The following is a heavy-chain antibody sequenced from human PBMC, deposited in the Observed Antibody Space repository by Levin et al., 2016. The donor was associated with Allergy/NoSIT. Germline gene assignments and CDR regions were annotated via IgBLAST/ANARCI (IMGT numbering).Heavy chain of an antibody. Sequence: GESLKISCAASGFTFSSYGMHWVRQAPGKGLEWVAVISYDGSNKYYADSVKGRFTISRDNSKNTLYLQMNSLRAEDTAVYYCAKENAGVGYYDFWSGGYSYGPTDYWGQGTLVTVSS. CDR1: GFTFSSYG. CDR3: AKENAGVGYYDFWSGGYSYGPTDY. CDR2: ISYDGSNK. V-gene: IGHV3-30*18. D-gene: IGHD3-3*01. J-gene: IGHJ4*02.